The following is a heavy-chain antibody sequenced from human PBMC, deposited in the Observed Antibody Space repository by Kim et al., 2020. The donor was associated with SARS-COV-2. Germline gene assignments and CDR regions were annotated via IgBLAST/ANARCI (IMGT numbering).Heavy chain of an antibody. CDR3: ARDGHGGNDYGDWGWFDP. Sequence: ASVKVSCKASGYTFTGYYMHWVRQAPGQGLEWMGRINPNSGGTNYAQKFQGRVTMTRDTSISTAYMELSRLRSDDTAVYYCARDGHGGNDYGDWGWFDPWGQGTLVTVSS. J-gene: IGHJ5*02. CDR2: INPNSGGT. D-gene: IGHD4-17*01. CDR1: GYTFTGYY. V-gene: IGHV1-2*06.